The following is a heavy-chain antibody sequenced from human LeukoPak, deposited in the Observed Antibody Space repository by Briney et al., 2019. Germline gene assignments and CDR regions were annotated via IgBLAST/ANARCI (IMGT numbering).Heavy chain of an antibody. CDR1: GVSFSGYY. D-gene: IGHD6-25*01. J-gene: IGHJ1*01. CDR3: PRRAPGIAAVNE. V-gene: IGHV4-34*01. CDR2: INHSGSA. Sequence: SETLSLTCAVYGVSFSGYYWTWIRQPPGKGLQWIGEINHSGSADYNPSLKSRVTISVDTSKNQFSLRLSSVTAADTALYYCPRRAPGIAAVNEWGQGTLVTVSS.